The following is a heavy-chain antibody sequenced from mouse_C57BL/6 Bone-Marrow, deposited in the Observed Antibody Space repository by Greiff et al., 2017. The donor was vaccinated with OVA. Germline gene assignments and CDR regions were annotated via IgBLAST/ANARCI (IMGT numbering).Heavy chain of an antibody. J-gene: IGHJ3*01. CDR1: GYTFTDYY. CDR3: AISWFAY. CDR2: INPNNGGT. Sequence: EVKLQQSGPELVKPGASVKISCKASGYTFTDYYMNWVKQSHGKSLEWIGDINPNNGGTSYNQKFKGKATLTVDKSSSTAYMELRSLTSEDSAVYYCAISWFAYWGQGTLVTVSA. V-gene: IGHV1-26*01.